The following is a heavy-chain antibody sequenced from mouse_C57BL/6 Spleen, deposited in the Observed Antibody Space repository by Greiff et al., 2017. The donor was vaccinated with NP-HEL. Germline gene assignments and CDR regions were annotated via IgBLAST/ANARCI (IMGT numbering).Heavy chain of an antibody. D-gene: IGHD1-1*01. Sequence: VQLQQSGPVLVKPGASVKMSCKASGYTFTDYYMNWVKQSHGKSLEWIGVINPYNGGTSYNQKFKGKATLTVDKSSSTAYMELNSLTSEDSAVYYCARSAGSSFYYAMDYWGQGTSVTVSS. CDR3: ARSAGSSFYYAMDY. CDR1: GYTFTDYY. V-gene: IGHV1-19*01. J-gene: IGHJ4*01. CDR2: INPYNGGT.